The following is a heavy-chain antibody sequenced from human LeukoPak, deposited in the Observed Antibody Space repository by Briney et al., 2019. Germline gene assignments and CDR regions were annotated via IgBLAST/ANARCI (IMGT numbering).Heavy chain of an antibody. CDR3: ERNYDSSGYYYDADAFDI. J-gene: IGHJ3*02. CDR1: GFTFSSYS. CDR2: ISSSSSYI. D-gene: IGHD3-22*01. V-gene: IGHV3-21*01. Sequence: KPGRSLRLSCAASGFTFSSYSMNWVRQAPGKGLEWVSSISSSSSYIYYADSVKGRFTISRDNAKNSLYLQMNSLRAEDTAVYYCERNYDSSGYYYDADAFDIWGQGTMVTVSS.